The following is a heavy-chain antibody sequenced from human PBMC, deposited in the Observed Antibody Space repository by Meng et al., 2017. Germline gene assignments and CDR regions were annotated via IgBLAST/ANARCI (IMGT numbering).Heavy chain of an antibody. Sequence: QLQLPESGPGLVKPSETLSLTCTVSGGSISSSSYYWGWIRQPPGKGLEWIGSIYYSGSTYYNPPLKSRVTISVDTSKNQFSLKLSSVTAADTAVYYCARGRVVNWFDPWGQGTLVTVSS. J-gene: IGHJ5*02. CDR2: IYYSGST. D-gene: IGHD2-15*01. CDR3: ARGRVVNWFDP. V-gene: IGHV4-39*07. CDR1: GGSISSSSYY.